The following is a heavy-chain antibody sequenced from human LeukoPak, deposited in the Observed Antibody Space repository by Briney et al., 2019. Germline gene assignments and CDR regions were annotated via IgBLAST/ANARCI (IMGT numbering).Heavy chain of an antibody. V-gene: IGHV1-69*05. J-gene: IGHJ5*02. D-gene: IGHD6-13*01. CDR1: GGTFSSYA. CDR2: IIPIFGTA. CDR3: ARVPSIAAGGPLDP. Sequence: SVKVSCXASGGTFSSYAISWVRQAPGQGLEWMGGIIPIFGTANYAQKFQGRVTITTDESTSTAYMELSSLRSEDTAVYYCARVPSIAAGGPLDPWGQGTLVTVSS.